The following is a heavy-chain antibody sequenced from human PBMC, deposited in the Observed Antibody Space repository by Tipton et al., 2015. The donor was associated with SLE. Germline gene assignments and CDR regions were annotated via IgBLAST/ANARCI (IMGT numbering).Heavy chain of an antibody. D-gene: IGHD7-27*01. CDR1: GYTFTSYD. CDR2: MDPNSGNT. V-gene: IGHV1-8*02. J-gene: IGHJ2*01. CDR3: ARRELGTSYWYVDL. Sequence: QSGPEVKKPGASVKVSCKASGYTFTSYDINWVRQATGQGLEWMGWMDPNSGNTGYAQKFQGRVTMTRNTSISTAHMELSSLRSEDTAVYYCARRELGTSYWYVDLWGRGTLVTVSS.